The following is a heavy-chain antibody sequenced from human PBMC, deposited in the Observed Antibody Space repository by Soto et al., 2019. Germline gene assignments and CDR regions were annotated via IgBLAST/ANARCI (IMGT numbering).Heavy chain of an antibody. CDR2: IYSGGRT. CDR1: GFTVSSNY. V-gene: IGHV3-53*04. CDR3: ARRAVHWYFDL. J-gene: IGHJ2*01. Sequence: EVQLVESGGGLGQPGGSLRLSCAASGFTVSSNYMSWVRQAPGKGLEGGSVIYSGGRTYYADSVKGRFTISRHNSKNTLYLQMNSLRAEDTAVHYCARRAVHWYFDLWGRGTLVTVSS.